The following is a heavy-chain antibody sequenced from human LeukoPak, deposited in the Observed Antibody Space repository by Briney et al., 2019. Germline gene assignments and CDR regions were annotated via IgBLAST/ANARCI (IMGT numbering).Heavy chain of an antibody. CDR2: ISSNGGST. D-gene: IGHD2-15*01. J-gene: IGHJ4*02. CDR3: ARLGYCSGGSCPD. CDR1: GFTFSSYA. V-gene: IGHV3-64*01. Sequence: GGSLRLSCAASGFTFSSYAMHWVRQAPGKGLEYVSAISSNGGSTCYANSVKGRFTISRDNSKNTLYLQMGSLRAEDMAVYYCARLGYCSGGSCPDWGQGTLVTVSS.